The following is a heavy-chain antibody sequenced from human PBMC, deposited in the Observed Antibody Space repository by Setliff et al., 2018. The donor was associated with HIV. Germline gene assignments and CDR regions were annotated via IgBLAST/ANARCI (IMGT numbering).Heavy chain of an antibody. V-gene: IGHV3-49*02. CDR3: VRDIGFNLYDH. J-gene: IGHJ4*02. CDR2: IRTKAHGGTT. Sequence: WVRQPPGKGLEWIGFIRTKAHGGTTEYAASVRGRFTISRDDSESIAYLQMSSPRAEDGAVYCCVRDIGFNLYDHWGQGTLVTVSS. D-gene: IGHD2-2*02.